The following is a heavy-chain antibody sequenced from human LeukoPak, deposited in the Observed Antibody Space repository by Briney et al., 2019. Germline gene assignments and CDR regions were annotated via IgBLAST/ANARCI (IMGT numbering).Heavy chain of an antibody. Sequence: GGSLRLSCAASGFTFSSYEMNWVRQAPGKGLEWVSYISSSGSTIYYADSVKGRFTISRDNSKNSLYLQMNSLRTEDTALYYCAKAAVTTLSRHYFDYWGQGTLVTVSS. V-gene: IGHV3-48*03. J-gene: IGHJ4*02. CDR3: AKAAVTTLSRHYFDY. CDR2: ISSSGSTI. CDR1: GFTFSSYE. D-gene: IGHD4-17*01.